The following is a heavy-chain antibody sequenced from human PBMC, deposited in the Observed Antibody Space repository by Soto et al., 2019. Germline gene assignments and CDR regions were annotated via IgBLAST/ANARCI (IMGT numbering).Heavy chain of an antibody. CDR1: GGSFSGSY. D-gene: IGHD2-8*01. V-gene: IGHV4-34*01. Sequence: SETLSLTCAVYGGSFSGSYWSWIRQPPGKGLEWIGEINHSGSTNHNPSLKSRVTILVDTSKNQFSLKLSPVTAADTAVYYCATGYCTNGVCYTRTLSGMDVWGQGTTVTVSS. CDR2: INHSGST. J-gene: IGHJ6*02. CDR3: ATGYCTNGVCYTRTLSGMDV.